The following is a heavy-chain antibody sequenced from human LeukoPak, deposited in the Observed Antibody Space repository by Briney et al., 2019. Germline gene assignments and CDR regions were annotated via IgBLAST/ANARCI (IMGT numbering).Heavy chain of an antibody. V-gene: IGHV1-69*13. CDR3: ARATMRGFLDRFDP. CDR2: IIPIFGTA. Sequence: SVKVSCKASGGTFSSYAISWVRQAPGQGLEWMGGIIPIFGTANYAQKVQGRVTITADESTSTAYMELSSLRSEDTAVYYCARATMRGFLDRFDPWGQGTLVTVSS. J-gene: IGHJ5*02. CDR1: GGTFSSYA. D-gene: IGHD3-3*01.